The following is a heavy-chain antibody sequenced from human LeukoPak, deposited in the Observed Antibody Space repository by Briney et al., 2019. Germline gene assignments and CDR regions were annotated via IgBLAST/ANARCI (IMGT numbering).Heavy chain of an antibody. J-gene: IGHJ4*02. Sequence: ASVKVSCKASGYTFTSYGISWVRQAPGQGLEWMGWISTYNGNTNYAQKLQGRVTMTTDTSTSTAYMELRSLRSDDTAVYYCAARSFYDSSGSFDYWGQGTLVTASS. CDR1: GYTFTSYG. V-gene: IGHV1-18*01. D-gene: IGHD3-22*01. CDR3: AARSFYDSSGSFDY. CDR2: ISTYNGNT.